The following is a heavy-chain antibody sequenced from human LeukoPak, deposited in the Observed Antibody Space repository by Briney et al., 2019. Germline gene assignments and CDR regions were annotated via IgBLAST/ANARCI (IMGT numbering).Heavy chain of an antibody. CDR2: IYNGVPT. J-gene: IGHJ4*02. D-gene: IGHD6-19*01. CDR3: VQSTGWPGFDY. Sequence: SETLSLTCTASGAPISRFYWSWVRQPPGKGLEWIGNIYNGVPTFFNPSLHSRVTLSVDTSKTQFSLQLASVTAADTAIYYCVQSTGWPGFDYWGQGILVIVSS. CDR1: GAPISRFY. V-gene: IGHV4-4*09.